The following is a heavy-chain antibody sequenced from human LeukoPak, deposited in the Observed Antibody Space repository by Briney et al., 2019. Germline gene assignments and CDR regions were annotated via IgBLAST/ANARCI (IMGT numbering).Heavy chain of an antibody. D-gene: IGHD1-26*01. J-gene: IGHJ4*02. Sequence: GRSLRLSCAASGFTFSSYGMHWVRQAPGKGLEWVSYISASDTSIYYADSVKGRFTFSRDNAKNSVYLQMNSLRAEDTALYYCARAVEGTTYFDYWGQGTLVTVSS. CDR1: GFTFSSYG. CDR3: ARAVEGTTYFDY. CDR2: ISASDTSI. V-gene: IGHV3-48*04.